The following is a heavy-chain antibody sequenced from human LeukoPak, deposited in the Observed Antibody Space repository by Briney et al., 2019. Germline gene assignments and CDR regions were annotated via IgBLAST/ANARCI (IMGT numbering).Heavy chain of an antibody. D-gene: IGHD6-6*01. Sequence: ASVKVSCKASGYTFTSYDINWVRQATGQGLEWMGWMNPNSGNTGYAQKFQGRVTMTRNTSISTAYMGLSSLRSEDTAVYYCASYRPIGSSSSLFVPWGQGTLVTVSS. V-gene: IGHV1-8*01. CDR3: ASYRPIGSSSSLFVP. CDR2: MNPNSGNT. J-gene: IGHJ5*02. CDR1: GYTFTSYD.